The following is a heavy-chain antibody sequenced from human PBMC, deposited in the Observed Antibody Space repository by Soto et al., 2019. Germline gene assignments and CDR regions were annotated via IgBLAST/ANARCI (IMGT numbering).Heavy chain of an antibody. CDR1: GGPLSGYY. CDR2: INHSGST. V-gene: IGHV4-34*01. J-gene: IGHJ4*02. Sequence: WETLSLTCAVYGGPLSGYYWSWIRQPPGKGLEWIGEINHSGSTNYNPSLKSRVTISVDTSKNQFSLKLSSVTAADTAVYYCARDVPYYDFWSGYYTGLALDYWGQGTLVTVSS. CDR3: ARDVPYYDFWSGYYTGLALDY. D-gene: IGHD3-3*01.